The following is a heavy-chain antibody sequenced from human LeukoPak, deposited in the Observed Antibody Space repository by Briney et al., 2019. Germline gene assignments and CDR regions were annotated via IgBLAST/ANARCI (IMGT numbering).Heavy chain of an antibody. J-gene: IGHJ4*02. V-gene: IGHV1-18*01. D-gene: IGHD2-21*02. CDR1: GYTFTSYG. CDR3: ARVYLGAYCGGDCYPLFDY. CDR2: ISAYNGNT. Sequence: ASVKVSCKASGYTFTSYGISWVRQAPGQGLEWMGRISAYNGNTNYAQKLQGRVTMTTDTSTSTAYMELRSLRSDDTAVYYCARVYLGAYCGGDCYPLFDYWGQGTLVTVSS.